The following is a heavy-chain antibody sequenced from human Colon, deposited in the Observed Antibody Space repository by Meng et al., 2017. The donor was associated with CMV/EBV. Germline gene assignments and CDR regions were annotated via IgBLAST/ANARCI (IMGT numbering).Heavy chain of an antibody. V-gene: IGHV3-7*01. J-gene: IGHJ3*02. CDR3: ARDPPYYDFWISFFDI. D-gene: IGHD3-3*01. CDR2: IKEDGSEK. CDR1: FTFSSYW. Sequence: FTFSSYWMSWVRQAPGKGLEWVANIKEDGSEKYYVDSVKGRFTISRDNAKNSLYLQMNSLRAEDTAVYYCARDPPYYDFWISFFDIWGQGTMVTVSS.